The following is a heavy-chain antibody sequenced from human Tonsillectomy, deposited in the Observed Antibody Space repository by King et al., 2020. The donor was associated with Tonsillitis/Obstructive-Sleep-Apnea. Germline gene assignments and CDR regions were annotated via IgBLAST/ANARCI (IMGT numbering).Heavy chain of an antibody. CDR2: ISWNSGSI. Sequence: VQLVESGGGLVQPGRSLRLSCAASGFTFDNYAMHWVRQAPGKGLEWVSGISWNSGSIGYADSVKGRFTISRDNAKNSLYLQMNSLRAEDTALYYCAKGGGRGVVVPIWFDPWGQGTPVTVSS. V-gene: IGHV3-9*01. J-gene: IGHJ5*02. CDR3: AKGGGRGVVVPIWFDP. CDR1: GFTFDNYA. D-gene: IGHD2-21*01.